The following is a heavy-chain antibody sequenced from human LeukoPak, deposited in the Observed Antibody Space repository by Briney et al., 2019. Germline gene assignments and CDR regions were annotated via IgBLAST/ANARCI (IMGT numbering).Heavy chain of an antibody. D-gene: IGHD3-10*01. Sequence: SVKVSCKASGGTFSSYAISWVRQAPGQGLEWMGRIIPILGIANYAQKFQGRVTITADKSTSTAYMELSSLRSEDTAVYYCARDRDYYGSGSSFDYWGQGTLVTVSS. V-gene: IGHV1-69*04. J-gene: IGHJ4*02. CDR3: ARDRDYYGSGSSFDY. CDR1: GGTFSSYA. CDR2: IIPILGIA.